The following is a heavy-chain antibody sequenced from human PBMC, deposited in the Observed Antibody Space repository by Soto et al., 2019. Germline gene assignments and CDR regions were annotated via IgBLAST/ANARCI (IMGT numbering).Heavy chain of an antibody. J-gene: IGHJ4*02. V-gene: IGHV3-53*05. Sequence: EVQLVETGGGLIQPGGSLRLSCAASGFTVRSNYMSWVRQAQGQGLEWVSVIYSGGSTYYADSVRGRFNISRDNSKNTMYLQMESLRAEDTAVYYGVRGVGMLSGKYQSGGSYYFDHWGQGTLVTVSS. CDR2: IYSGGST. CDR3: VRGVGMLSGKYQSGGSYYFDH. D-gene: IGHD3-3*01. CDR1: GFTVRSNY.